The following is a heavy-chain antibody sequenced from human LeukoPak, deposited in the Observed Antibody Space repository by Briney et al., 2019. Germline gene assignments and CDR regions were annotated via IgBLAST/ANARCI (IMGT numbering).Heavy chain of an antibody. CDR3: ASLTTVVPYYFDY. V-gene: IGHV4-59*01. D-gene: IGHD4-23*01. CDR2: IYYSGST. J-gene: IGHJ4*02. CDR1: GGSISSYY. Sequence: KTSETLSLTCTVSGGSISSYYWSWIRQPPGKGLEWIGYIYYSGSTNYNPSLKSRVTISVDTSKNQFSLKLSSVTAADTAVYYCASLTTVVPYYFDYWGQGTLVTVSS.